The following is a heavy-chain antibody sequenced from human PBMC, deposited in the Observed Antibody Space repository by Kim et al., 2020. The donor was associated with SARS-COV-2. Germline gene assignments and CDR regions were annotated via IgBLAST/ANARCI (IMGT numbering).Heavy chain of an antibody. CDR2: TFYRSNWYT. V-gene: IGHV6-1*01. D-gene: IGHD2-2*01. J-gene: IGHJ3*02. CDR3: ATHLRTAHDAFDI. CDR1: GDSVSGNSAA. Sequence: SQTLSLTCAISGDSVSGNSAAWNWIRQSPSRGLEWLGRTFYRSNWYTDYAVSVRSRVTINADTSKNQFSLHLNYVTPEDTAVYYCATHLRTAHDAFDIWGPGMMVTVSS.